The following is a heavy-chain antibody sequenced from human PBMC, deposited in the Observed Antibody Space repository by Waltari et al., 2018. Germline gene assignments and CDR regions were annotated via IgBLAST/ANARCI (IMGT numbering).Heavy chain of an antibody. J-gene: IGHJ3*02. V-gene: IGHV3-21*01. Sequence: EVQLVESGGGLVKPGGSLRLSCSASGFLFSTYVMSWVRQAPGKGLGWVSCISGSSYSIYYADSVKGRFTISRDNAKNSVFLQVNSLRVEDTAVYYCARNLIVGGYYGVAFDIWGQGTVVTVSS. CDR3: ARNLIVGGYYGVAFDI. D-gene: IGHD1-26*01. CDR2: ISGSSYSI. CDR1: GFLFSTYV.